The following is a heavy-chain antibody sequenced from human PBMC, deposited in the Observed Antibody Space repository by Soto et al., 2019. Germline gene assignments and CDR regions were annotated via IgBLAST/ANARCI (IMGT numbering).Heavy chain of an antibody. CDR3: ARVGRGTSGFFDY. V-gene: IGHV1-8*01. CDR1: GYTFTSYD. J-gene: IGHJ4*02. CDR2: MNPNTGNA. Sequence: QVQLVQSGAEVKKPGASVKVSCKASGYTFTSYDIHWVRQAPGQGLEWMGWMNPNTGNAASAQKFKGRVTMTRNTSISTAYMQLSSLRSEDTAVYFCARVGRGTSGFFDYWGQGTLVTVSS. D-gene: IGHD6-19*01.